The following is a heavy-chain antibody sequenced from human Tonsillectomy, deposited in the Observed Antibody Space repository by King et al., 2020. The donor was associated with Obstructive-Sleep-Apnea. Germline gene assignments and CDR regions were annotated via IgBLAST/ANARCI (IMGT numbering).Heavy chain of an antibody. V-gene: IGHV3-23*04. J-gene: IGHJ6*02. CDR1: GFIFSTYA. CDR2: ISGSGGST. CDR3: AKDHSSGWPSCCMDV. D-gene: IGHD6-19*01. Sequence: VQLVESGGGLVQPGGSLRLSCAASGFIFSTYAMRWVRQAPGKGLEWVSAISGSGGSTYYGDSVKGRFTISRDNSKKTLYLQMNSLRVEDTAVYYCAKDHSSGWPSCCMDVWGQGTTVTVSS.